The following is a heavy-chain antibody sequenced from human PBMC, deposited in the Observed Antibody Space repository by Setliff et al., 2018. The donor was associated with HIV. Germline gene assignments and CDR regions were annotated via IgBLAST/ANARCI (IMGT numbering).Heavy chain of an antibody. J-gene: IGHJ4*02. CDR1: GYPFSGYG. V-gene: IGHV1-18*01. Sequence: GASVKVSCKASGYPFSGYGISWVRQAPGQGLEWMGWISAYSGDTNYAQKLQGRVTMTTDTSTSIAYMELRSLKSDDTAVYYCAREITNYFDYWGQGTLVTVSS. CDR3: AREITNYFDY. D-gene: IGHD3-16*01. CDR2: ISAYSGDT.